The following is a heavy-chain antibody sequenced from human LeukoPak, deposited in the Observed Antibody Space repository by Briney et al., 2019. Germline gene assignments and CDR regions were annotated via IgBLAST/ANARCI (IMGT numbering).Heavy chain of an antibody. J-gene: IGHJ4*02. CDR1: GFTFSSYG. CDR2: ISYDGSNK. V-gene: IGHV3-30*18. D-gene: IGHD6-19*01. CDR3: AKGEGGDSGWYGDY. Sequence: GGSLRLSCAASGFTFSSYGMHWVRQAPGKGLEWVAVISYDGSNKYYADSVKGRFTISRDNSKNTLYLQMNSLRAEGTAVYYCAKGEGGDSGWYGDYWGQGTLVTVSS.